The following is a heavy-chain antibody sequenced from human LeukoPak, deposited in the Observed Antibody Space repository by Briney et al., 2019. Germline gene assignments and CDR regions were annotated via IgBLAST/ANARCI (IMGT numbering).Heavy chain of an antibody. D-gene: IGHD3-22*01. CDR2: ISGSGGST. J-gene: IGHJ4*02. CDR3: LTYYYDSSGYYSSDY. V-gene: IGHV3-23*01. Sequence: GGSLRLSCAASGFTFSSYAKSWVRQAPGQGLEWVSAISGSGGSTYYADSVKGRFTISRDNSKNTLYLQMNSLRAEDTAVYYCLTYYYDSSGYYSSDYWGQGTLVTVSS. CDR1: GFTFSSYA.